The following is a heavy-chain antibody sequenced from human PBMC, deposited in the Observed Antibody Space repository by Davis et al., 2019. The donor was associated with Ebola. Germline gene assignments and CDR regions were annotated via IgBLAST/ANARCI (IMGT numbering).Heavy chain of an antibody. V-gene: IGHV4-61*01. CDR2: IYYTGST. J-gene: IGHJ2*01. D-gene: IGHD3-22*01. CDR3: ARNNYDTSGYYGIYWYFDL. Sequence: PSETLSLTCTVSGGAVNGGSYQWSWIRQSPGKGLEWLGYIYYTGSTKYNPSLKSRVTILVDTSKNQFSLRLTSVTAADTAVYYCARNNYDTSGYYGIYWYFDLWGRGTLVTVSS. CDR1: GGAVNGGSYQ.